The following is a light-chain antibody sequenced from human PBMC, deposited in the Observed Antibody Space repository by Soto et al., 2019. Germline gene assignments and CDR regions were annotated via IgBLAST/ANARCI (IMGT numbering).Light chain of an antibody. V-gene: IGLV1-44*01. J-gene: IGLJ2*01. CDR1: DSNIGSTA. CDR2: SSN. CDR3: AAWDDDLHVWL. Sequence: QAVVTQPPSVSATPGQGVTLSCSGGDSNIGSTAVNWYQQVPGTAPKLLIYSSNQRPSGVPDRISGSKSGTSASLAISGLQSEDEADYYCAAWDDDLHVWLFGGGTQLTVL.